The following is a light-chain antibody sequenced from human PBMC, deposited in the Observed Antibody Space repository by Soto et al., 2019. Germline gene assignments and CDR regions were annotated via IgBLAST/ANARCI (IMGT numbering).Light chain of an antibody. CDR2: DVS. CDR3: SSYTSSNTRYV. Sequence: QSALTQPASVSGSPGKSITISCTGTSSDVGGYNYVSWYQQHPGKAPKLMIYDVSSRPLGTSYRFSGSKSGNTASLTISGLQAEDEADYYCSSYTSSNTRYVFGTGTKLTVL. J-gene: IGLJ1*01. V-gene: IGLV2-14*01. CDR1: SSDVGGYNY.